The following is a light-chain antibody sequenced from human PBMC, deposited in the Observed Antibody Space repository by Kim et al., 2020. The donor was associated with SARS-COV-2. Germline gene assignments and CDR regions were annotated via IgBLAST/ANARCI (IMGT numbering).Light chain of an antibody. CDR2: AAS. CDR3: QQYGSSPIT. CDR1: QGVNSNY. V-gene: IGKV3-20*01. J-gene: IGKJ1*01. Sequence: CAGDRATRSCRASQGVNSNYLAWYQQKPGRAPRLLSYAASSGATGIPDRFSGSGSGTDFTLTISRLEAEDLAVYYCQQYGSSPITFGQGTKVDIK.